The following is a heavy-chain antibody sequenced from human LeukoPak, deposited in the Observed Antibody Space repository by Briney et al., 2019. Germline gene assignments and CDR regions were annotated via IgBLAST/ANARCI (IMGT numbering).Heavy chain of an antibody. Sequence: ERSLTLSCAASGFIFSSHGMHWVRQAPSKGLEWVAVIWFDGSNKYYADSVKGRFTISRDNSKNTLYLQMNSLRAEDTAMYYWARDSPGGGINGMDVWGQGTTVTVSS. V-gene: IGHV3-33*01. D-gene: IGHD3-16*01. CDR3: ARDSPGGGINGMDV. CDR1: GFIFSSHG. J-gene: IGHJ6*02. CDR2: IWFDGSNK.